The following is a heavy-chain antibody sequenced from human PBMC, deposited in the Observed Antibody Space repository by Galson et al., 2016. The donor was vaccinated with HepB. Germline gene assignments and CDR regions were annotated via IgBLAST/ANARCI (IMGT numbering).Heavy chain of an antibody. CDR3: SSMVRGNSWNP. CDR1: GFTFTNYW. V-gene: IGHV3-7*01. Sequence: YLRLSCAASGFTFTNYWMCWVRQAPGKGLEWVANINQDGSQTNFVDSLKGRFTISRDNAKNSLYLQMNSLRAEDTAVYYCSSMVRGNSWNPWGQGTLVTVSS. CDR2: INQDGSQT. J-gene: IGHJ5*02. D-gene: IGHD1/OR15-1a*01.